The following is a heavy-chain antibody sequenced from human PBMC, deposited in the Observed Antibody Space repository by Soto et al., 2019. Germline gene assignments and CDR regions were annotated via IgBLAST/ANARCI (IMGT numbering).Heavy chain of an antibody. Sequence: QVQMVQSGAEVKKPGTSVKVSCKASGYAFINYAVTWVRQAPGEGLEWMGWISPSNDNSYSAQKFQDRVTMSTETSSNTSCMEARRLTSDGTAVYYCSIEGGNTGTSDYWGQGTLVTVSS. CDR2: ISPSNDNS. V-gene: IGHV1-18*01. CDR3: SIEGGNTGTSDY. J-gene: IGHJ4*02. CDR1: GYAFINYA. D-gene: IGHD1-7*01.